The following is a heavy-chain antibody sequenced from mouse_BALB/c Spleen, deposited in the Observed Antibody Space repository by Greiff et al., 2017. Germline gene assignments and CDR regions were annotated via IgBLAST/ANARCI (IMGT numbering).Heavy chain of an antibody. CDR3: ARPPTMINAMDD. Sequence: VQLQQSGPELVKPGASVKMSCKASGYTFTSYYIHWVKQRPGQGLEWIGWIYPGDGSTKYNEKFKGKTTLTADKSSSTAYMLLSSLTSEDSAIYFCARPPTMINAMDDWGQGTSVTVSS. V-gene: IGHV1S56*01. D-gene: IGHD2-4*01. J-gene: IGHJ4*01. CDR2: IYPGDGST. CDR1: GYTFTSYY.